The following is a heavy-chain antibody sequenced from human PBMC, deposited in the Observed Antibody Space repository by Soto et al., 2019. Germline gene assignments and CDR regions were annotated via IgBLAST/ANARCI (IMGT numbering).Heavy chain of an antibody. CDR1: GYSFTSYW. CDR3: ARLSGLSTGAGY. J-gene: IGHJ4*02. CDR2: IYPGDSDT. Sequence: SVDALKISFKGSGYSFTSYWIGWVRQMPGKGLEWVGIIYPGDSDTRYSPSFQGQVTISADKSISTAYLQWSSLKASDTAMYDCARLSGLSTGAGYWGQGTLVTVSS. D-gene: IGHD2-8*02. V-gene: IGHV5-51*01.